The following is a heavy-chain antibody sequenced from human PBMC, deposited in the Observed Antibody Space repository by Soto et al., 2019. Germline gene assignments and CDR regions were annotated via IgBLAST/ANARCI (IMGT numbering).Heavy chain of an antibody. Sequence: GGSLRLSCAASGFTFSSYAMSWGRQAPGKGLEWVSAISGSGGSTYYADSVKGRFTTSRVNSKNTLYLQMNSLRAEDTAVYYCAKPTPRYYYDSSCFYWCSDYCDVMSVCAQGSTVTGSS. CDR1: GFTFSSYA. D-gene: IGHD3-22*01. CDR3: AKPTPRYYYDSSCFYWCSDYCDVMSV. CDR2: ISGSGGST. J-gene: IGHJ6*02. V-gene: IGHV3-23*01.